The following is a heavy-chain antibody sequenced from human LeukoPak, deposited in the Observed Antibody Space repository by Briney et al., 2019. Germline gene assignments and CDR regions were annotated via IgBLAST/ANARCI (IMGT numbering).Heavy chain of an antibody. CDR2: IYYSGST. J-gene: IGHJ6*04. Sequence: SETLSLTCTVSGGSISSYYWSWIRQPPGKGLEWIGYIYYSGSTNYNPSLKSRVTISVDTSKNQFSLKLSSVTAADTAVYYCARVNPLYDILIGYYPGSYYYGMDVWGKGTTVTVSS. CDR3: ARVNPLYDILIGYYPGSYYYGMDV. V-gene: IGHV4-59*01. D-gene: IGHD3-9*01. CDR1: GGSISSYY.